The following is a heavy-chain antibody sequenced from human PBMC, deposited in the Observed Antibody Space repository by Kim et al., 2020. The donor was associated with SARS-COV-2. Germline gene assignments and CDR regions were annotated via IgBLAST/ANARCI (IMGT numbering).Heavy chain of an antibody. V-gene: IGHV3-23*01. D-gene: IGHD5-18*01. Sequence: GGSLRLSCVTSGFPFSSYSLTWVRQAPGKGLEWVSGITGTASSTYYADSGKGRFSISRDNSKNTGYLQMNSLRAKDTADNYCVRPNNNPLGHSYGEVDS. J-gene: IGHJ5*01. CDR1: GFPFSSYS. CDR2: ITGTASST. CDR3: VRPNNNPLGHSYGEVDS.